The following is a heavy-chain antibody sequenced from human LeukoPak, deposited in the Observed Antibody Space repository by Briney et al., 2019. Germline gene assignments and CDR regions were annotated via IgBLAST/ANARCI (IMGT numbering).Heavy chain of an antibody. J-gene: IGHJ3*02. V-gene: IGHV3-21*01. CDR2: ISGSNSYI. D-gene: IGHD3-3*01. CDR3: ARDGGHAFDI. CDR1: GFTFNSYS. Sequence: GGSLRLSCAASGFTFNSYSMNWVRQAPGKGLEWVSSISGSNSYIYYADSMKGRFTISRDNAKNSLYLQMNSLRAEDTAVYYCARDGGHAFDIWGQGTMVTVSS.